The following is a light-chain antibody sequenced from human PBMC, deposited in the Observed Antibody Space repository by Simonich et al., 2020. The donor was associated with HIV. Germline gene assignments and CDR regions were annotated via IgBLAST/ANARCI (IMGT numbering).Light chain of an antibody. J-gene: IGKJ1*01. CDR1: QSVSSN. CDR2: DAS. CDR3: QQYYTPPQT. V-gene: IGKV3-15*01. Sequence: EIVMTQSPATLSVSPGERATLSCRASQSVSSNLAWYQQRPGQAPRLLIFDASTRATGVPAKFSGSGSGTDFTLTISSLQAEDVAVYYCQQYYTPPQTFGQGTKVEIK.